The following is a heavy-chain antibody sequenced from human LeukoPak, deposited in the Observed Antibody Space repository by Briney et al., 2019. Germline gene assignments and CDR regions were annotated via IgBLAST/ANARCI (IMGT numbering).Heavy chain of an antibody. V-gene: IGHV4-59*01. CDR3: ARATYDSGGYSDAFDI. CDR2: IYYSGST. J-gene: IGHJ3*02. CDR1: GGSISSYY. D-gene: IGHD3-22*01. Sequence: SETLSLTCTVSGGSISSYYWSWIRQPPGKGLEWIGYIYYSGSTNYNPSLKSRVTISVDTSKNQFSLKLSSVTAADTAVYYCARATYDSGGYSDAFDIWGQGTMVTVSS.